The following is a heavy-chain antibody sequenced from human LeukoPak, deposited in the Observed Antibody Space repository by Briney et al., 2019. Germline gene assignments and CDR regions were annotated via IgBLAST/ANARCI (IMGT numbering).Heavy chain of an antibody. Sequence: GRSLRLSCAASGFTFSSYGMHWVRQVPGKGLEWVALIWYDGTNKYYADSVKGRFTISRDNSKNTLYLQMNSLRAEDTAVYYCARGTIVGALDAFDIWGQGTMVTVSS. D-gene: IGHD1-26*01. V-gene: IGHV3-33*01. CDR1: GFTFSSYG. J-gene: IGHJ3*02. CDR2: IWYDGTNK. CDR3: ARGTIVGALDAFDI.